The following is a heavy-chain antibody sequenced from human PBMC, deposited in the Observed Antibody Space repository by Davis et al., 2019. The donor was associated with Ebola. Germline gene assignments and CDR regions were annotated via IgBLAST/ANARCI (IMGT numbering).Heavy chain of an antibody. V-gene: IGHV1-2*04. CDR3: ARGRGYCTGGVCSPSSSYYWFDP. CDR2: INPSGGST. D-gene: IGHD2-8*02. Sequence: ASVNVSCKASGYTFTSYYMHWVRQAPGQGLEWMGIINPSGGSTNYAQKFQGWVTMTRDTSISTAYMELSRLRSDDTAVYYCARGRGYCTGGVCSPSSSYYWFDPWGQGTLVTVSS. J-gene: IGHJ5*02. CDR1: GYTFTSYY.